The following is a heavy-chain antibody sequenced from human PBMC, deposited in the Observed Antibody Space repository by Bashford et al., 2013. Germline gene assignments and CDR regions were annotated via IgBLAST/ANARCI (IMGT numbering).Heavy chain of an antibody. CDR2: ISPHNGNR. J-gene: IGHJ6*03. CDR3: ARVGPGDDFWSGYRAEYYIDL. D-gene: IGHD3-3*01. V-gene: IGHV1-18*01. Sequence: WVRQAPGLGLEWMGWISPHNGNRNYAQKFQGRVTMSTDTMTSTAYMELRSLRSDDTAVYYCARVGPGDDFWSGYRAEYYIDLWGRGTMVTVSS.